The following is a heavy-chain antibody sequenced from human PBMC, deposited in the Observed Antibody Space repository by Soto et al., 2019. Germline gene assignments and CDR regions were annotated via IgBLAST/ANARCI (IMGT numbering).Heavy chain of an antibody. Sequence: QVQLQESGPGLVKPSETLSLTCTVSGGSISSYYWSWIRQPPGKGLEWIGYIYYSGSTNYNPSLKSRVTISVDTSKNQFSLKLSSVTAADTAVYYCARDLMRDSHKVAWFDPWGQGTLVTVSS. V-gene: IGHV4-59*01. CDR2: IYYSGST. CDR1: GGSISSYY. D-gene: IGHD3-16*01. CDR3: ARDLMRDSHKVAWFDP. J-gene: IGHJ5*02.